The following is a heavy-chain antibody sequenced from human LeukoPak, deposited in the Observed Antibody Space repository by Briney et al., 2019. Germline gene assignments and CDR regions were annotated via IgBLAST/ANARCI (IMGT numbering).Heavy chain of an antibody. J-gene: IGHJ4*02. V-gene: IGHV1-24*01. Sequence: GASVKVSCKVSGYTLTELSMHWVRQAPGKRLEWMGGFDPEDGETIYAQKFQGRVTMTEDTSTDTAYMELSSLRSEDTAVYYCATVGVPYYYGSGSTNYFDYWGQGTLVTVSS. CDR1: GYTLTELS. CDR3: ATVGVPYYYGSGSTNYFDY. CDR2: FDPEDGET. D-gene: IGHD3-10*01.